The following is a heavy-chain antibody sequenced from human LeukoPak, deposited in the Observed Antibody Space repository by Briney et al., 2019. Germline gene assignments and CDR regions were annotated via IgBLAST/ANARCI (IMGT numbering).Heavy chain of an antibody. Sequence: SETLSLTCAVSGGSFSGYYWSWIRQPPGKGLEWIGEINHSGSTNYNPSLKSRVTISVDTSKNQFSLKLSSVTAADTAVYYCATSGWFGESPFDYWGQGTLVTVSS. D-gene: IGHD3-10*01. V-gene: IGHV4-34*01. CDR1: GGSFSGYY. J-gene: IGHJ4*02. CDR2: INHSGST. CDR3: ATSGWFGESPFDY.